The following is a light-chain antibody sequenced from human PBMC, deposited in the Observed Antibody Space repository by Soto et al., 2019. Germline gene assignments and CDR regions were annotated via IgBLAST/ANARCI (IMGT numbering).Light chain of an antibody. CDR2: AAR. CDR1: QSIRSS. J-gene: IGKJ1*01. V-gene: IGKV1-39*01. Sequence: DIQRTQSPSSLSASLGERVSITCRASQSIRSSLNWYQPKRGKAPKIXIYAARRLQSGVRSRSSGSGSGTEFTLTISSVQPEDFATDYCQQSYSSIPTFGQGTKVEI. CDR3: QQSYSSIPT.